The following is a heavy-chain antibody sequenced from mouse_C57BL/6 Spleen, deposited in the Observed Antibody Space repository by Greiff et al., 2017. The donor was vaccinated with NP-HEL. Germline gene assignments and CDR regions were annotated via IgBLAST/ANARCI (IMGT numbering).Heavy chain of an antibody. CDR2: IRLKSDNYAT. CDR3: TTTWGFDY. Sequence: EVKLVASGGGLVQPGGSMKLSCVASGFTFSNYWMNWVRQSPEKGLEWVAQIRLKSDNYATHYAESVKGRFTISRDDSKSSVYLQMNNLRAEDTGIYYCTTTWGFDYWGQGTTLTVSS. J-gene: IGHJ2*01. V-gene: IGHV6-3*01. CDR1: GFTFSNYW. D-gene: IGHD1-1*01.